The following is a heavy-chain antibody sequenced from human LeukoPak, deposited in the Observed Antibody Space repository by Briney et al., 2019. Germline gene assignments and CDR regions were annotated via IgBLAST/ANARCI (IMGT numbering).Heavy chain of an antibody. CDR1: GFTFSSYG. CDR3: AKATAGYSSGWSPVQH. J-gene: IGHJ1*01. V-gene: IGHV3-30*18. D-gene: IGHD6-19*01. Sequence: GGSLRLSCAASGFTFSSYGMHWVRQAPGKGLEWVAVISYDGSNKYYADPVKGRLTISRDNSKNTLYLQMNSLRAEDTAVYYCAKATAGYSSGWSPVQHWGQGTLVTVSS. CDR2: ISYDGSNK.